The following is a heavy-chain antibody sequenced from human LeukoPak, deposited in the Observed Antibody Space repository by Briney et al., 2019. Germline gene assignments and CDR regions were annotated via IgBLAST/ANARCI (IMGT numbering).Heavy chain of an antibody. J-gene: IGHJ6*03. CDR3: VRRAMAYYYYYMDV. D-gene: IGHD5-18*01. CDR2: INHSGST. Sequence: PSETLSLTCAVYGGSFSGYYWSWIRQPPGKGLEWIGEINHSGSTNYNPSLKSRVTISVDTSKNQFSLKLSSVTAADTAVYYCVRRAMAYYYYYMDVWGKGTTVTVSS. CDR1: GGSFSGYY. V-gene: IGHV4-34*01.